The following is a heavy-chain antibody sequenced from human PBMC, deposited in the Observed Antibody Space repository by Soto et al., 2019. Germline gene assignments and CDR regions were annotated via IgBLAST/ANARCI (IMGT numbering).Heavy chain of an antibody. J-gene: IGHJ6*02. D-gene: IGHD2-15*01. CDR1: GGTFRSYA. CDR3: TRDGRVVVVAATLTPYGMDV. V-gene: IGHV1-69*13. CDR2: IIPIFGTA. Sequence: SLVKVSWKAFGGTFRSYAIGWVRLAPGKGLEWMGGIIPIFGTANYAQKFQGRVTITADESTSTAYLELNSLRSEDTAVYYCTRDGRVVVVAATLTPYGMDVWGQGTMVTVSS.